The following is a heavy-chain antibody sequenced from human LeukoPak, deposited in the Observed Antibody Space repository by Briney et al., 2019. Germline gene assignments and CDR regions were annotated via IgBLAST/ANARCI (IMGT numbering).Heavy chain of an antibody. V-gene: IGHV1-2*02. CDR1: GYTFTGYY. CDR3: ARTYGSGSYEVDY. D-gene: IGHD3-10*01. J-gene: IGHJ4*02. Sequence: GASVKVSCKASGYTFTGYYMHWVRQAPGQGLEWMGWINPNSGGANYAQKFQGRVTMTRDTSISTAYMELSRLRSDDTAVYYCARTYGSGSYEVDYWGQGTLVTVSS. CDR2: INPNSGGA.